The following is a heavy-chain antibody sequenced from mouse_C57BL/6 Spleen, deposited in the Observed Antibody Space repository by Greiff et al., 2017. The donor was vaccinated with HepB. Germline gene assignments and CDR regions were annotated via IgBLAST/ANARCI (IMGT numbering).Heavy chain of an antibody. CDR3: ASDVDYDERAMDY. Sequence: EVQLVESGGDLVKPGGSLKLSCAASGFTFSSYGMSWVRPTPDQRLEWVATISSGGSYTYYPDSVKGRFTISRDNAKNTLYLQMSSLKSEDTAMYYCASDVDYDERAMDYWGQGTSVTVSS. CDR1: GFTFSSYG. V-gene: IGHV5-6*01. CDR2: ISSGGSYT. J-gene: IGHJ4*01. D-gene: IGHD2-4*01.